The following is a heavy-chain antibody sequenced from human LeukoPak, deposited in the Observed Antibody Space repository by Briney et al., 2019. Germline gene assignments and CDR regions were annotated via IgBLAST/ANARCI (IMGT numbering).Heavy chain of an antibody. D-gene: IGHD6-13*01. Sequence: TSETLSLTCTVSGGYINTYYWSWIRQTPGKGLEWIGYVYHSGSTNYNPSFKSRVTISVDTSKNQFSLKLSSVTAADTAVYYCARITTGYSSTLFDYWGQGTLVTVSS. J-gene: IGHJ4*02. V-gene: IGHV4-4*08. CDR1: GGYINTYY. CDR3: ARITTGYSSTLFDY. CDR2: VYHSGST.